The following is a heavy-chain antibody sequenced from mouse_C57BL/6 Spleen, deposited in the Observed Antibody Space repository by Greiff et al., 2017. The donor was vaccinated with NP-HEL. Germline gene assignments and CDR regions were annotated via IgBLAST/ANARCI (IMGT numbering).Heavy chain of an antibody. Sequence: VQLQQSGPELVKPGASVKIPCKASGYTFTDYNMDWVKQSHGKSLEWIGDINPNNGGTIYNQKFKGKATLNVDKSSSTAYMELRSLTSEDTAVYYCAKRLGSSYYYAMDYWGQGTSVTVSS. CDR2: INPNNGGT. V-gene: IGHV1-18*01. J-gene: IGHJ4*01. CDR1: GYTFTDYN. CDR3: AKRLGSSYYYAMDY. D-gene: IGHD1-1*01.